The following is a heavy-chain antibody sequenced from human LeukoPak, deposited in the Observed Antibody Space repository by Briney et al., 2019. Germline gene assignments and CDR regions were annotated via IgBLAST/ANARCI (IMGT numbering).Heavy chain of an antibody. Sequence: GGSLRLSCAASGFTFSDYYMTWIRQAPGKGLEWVSYITNSGNYANYADSVKGRFTISRDNAKNTLYLQMNSLRAEDTAVYYCARGASGSNYVLDYWGQGTLVTVSS. J-gene: IGHJ4*02. D-gene: IGHD1-26*01. CDR3: ARGASGSNYVLDY. CDR1: GFTFSDYY. CDR2: ITNSGNYA. V-gene: IGHV3-11*06.